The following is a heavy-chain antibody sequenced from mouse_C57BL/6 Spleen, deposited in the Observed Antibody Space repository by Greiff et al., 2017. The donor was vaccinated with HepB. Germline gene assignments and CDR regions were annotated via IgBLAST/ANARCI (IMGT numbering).Heavy chain of an antibody. CDR2: IHPNSGSN. CDR3: ASKSRYAMDY. V-gene: IGHV1-64*01. Sequence: VQLQQPGAELVKPGASVKLSCKASGYTFTSYWMHWVKQRPGQGLEWIGMIHPNSGSNNYNEKFKSKATLTVDKSSSTAYMQLSSLTSEDSAVYYCASKSRYAMDYWGQGTSVTVSS. CDR1: GYTFTSYW. J-gene: IGHJ4*01.